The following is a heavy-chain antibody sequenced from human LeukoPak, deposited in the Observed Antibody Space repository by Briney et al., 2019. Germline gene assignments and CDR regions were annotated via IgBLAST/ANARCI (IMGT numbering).Heavy chain of an antibody. V-gene: IGHV3-21*01. CDR3: ARDLILADNGGSSAHDY. D-gene: IGHD2-15*01. CDR1: GFTFSTYR. J-gene: IGHJ4*02. Sequence: GGSLRLSCAASGFTFSTYRMTWVRQAPGKGLEWVSSISDSSTYIYYADSVKGRFTISRDNAKNSLYLQMNSLRDEDTAVYYCARDLILADNGGSSAHDYWGQGTLVTVSS. CDR2: ISDSSTYI.